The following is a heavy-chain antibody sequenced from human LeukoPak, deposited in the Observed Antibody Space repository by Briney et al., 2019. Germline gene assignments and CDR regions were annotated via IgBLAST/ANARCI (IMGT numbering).Heavy chain of an antibody. CDR1: GGTFSSYA. J-gene: IGHJ4*02. CDR2: IIPIFGTA. D-gene: IGHD6-6*01. V-gene: IGHV1-69*13. Sequence: SVKVSCKASGGTFSSYAISRVRQAPGQGLEWMGGIIPIFGTANYAQKFQGRVAITADESTSTAYMELSSLRSEDTAVYYCARDLSGGAARPLDYWGQGTLVTVSS. CDR3: ARDLSGGAARPLDY.